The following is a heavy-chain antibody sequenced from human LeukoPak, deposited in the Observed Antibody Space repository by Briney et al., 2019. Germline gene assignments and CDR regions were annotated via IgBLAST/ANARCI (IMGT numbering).Heavy chain of an antibody. V-gene: IGHV4-34*01. CDR2: INHSGST. CDR1: GGSFSGYY. D-gene: IGHD5-18*01. Sequence: SETLSLTCAVYGGSFSGYYWSWIRQPPGKGLEWTGEINHSGSTNYNPSLKSRVTISVDTSKNQFSLKLSSVTAADTAVYYCARGGGYSSFGYWGQGTLVTVSS. J-gene: IGHJ4*02. CDR3: ARGGGYSSFGY.